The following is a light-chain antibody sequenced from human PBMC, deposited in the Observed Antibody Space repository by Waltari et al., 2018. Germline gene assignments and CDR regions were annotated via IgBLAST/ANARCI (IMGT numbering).Light chain of an antibody. J-gene: IGLJ3*02. CDR1: KLGDKY. V-gene: IGLV3-1*01. CDR2: QDK. Sequence: SYELTQPPSVSVSPGQTASITCSGDKLGDKYACWYQQTPGQSPVLVIYQDKKRPPGIPERFSGSNSGNTATLTISGTQAMDEADYYCQAWDSSTWVFGGGTKLTVL. CDR3: QAWDSSTWV.